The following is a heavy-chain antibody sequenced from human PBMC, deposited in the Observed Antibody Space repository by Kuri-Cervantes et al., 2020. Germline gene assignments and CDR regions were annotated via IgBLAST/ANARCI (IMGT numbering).Heavy chain of an antibody. Sequence: SETLSLTCTVSGGSVSSGSYYWSWIRQPPGKGLEWIGYIYYRGNTNYSPSLKSRVTISVDTSKNQFSLKLSSVTAADTAVYYCARDSYYDFWSGYYYYYMDVWGKGTTVTVSS. CDR2: IYYRGNT. D-gene: IGHD3-3*01. V-gene: IGHV4-61*01. CDR1: GGSVSSGSYY. CDR3: ARDSYYDFWSGYYYYYMDV. J-gene: IGHJ6*03.